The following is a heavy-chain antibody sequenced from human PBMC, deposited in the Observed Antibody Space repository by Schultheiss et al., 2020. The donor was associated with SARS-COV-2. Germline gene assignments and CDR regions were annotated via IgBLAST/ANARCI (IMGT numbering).Heavy chain of an antibody. CDR3: ARGLGIAARDDYYYYMDV. D-gene: IGHD6-25*01. CDR1: GSTLTALS. CDR2: FDPEDGKT. J-gene: IGHJ6*03. V-gene: IGHV1-24*01. Sequence: ASVKVSCKVSGSTLTALSMHWVRQAPGKGLEWMGGFDPEDGKTIYAQKFQGRVTITRDTSASTAYMELSSLRSEDTAVYYCARGLGIAARDDYYYYMDVWGKGTTVTVSS.